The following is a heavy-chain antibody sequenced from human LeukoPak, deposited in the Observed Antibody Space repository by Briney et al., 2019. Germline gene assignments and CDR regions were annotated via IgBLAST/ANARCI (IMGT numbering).Heavy chain of an antibody. J-gene: IGHJ4*02. CDR2: ISTSSSYI. CDR3: ARMQDLDYDSFDY. Sequence: PGGSLRLSCAASGFTFSSYSMNWVRQAPGKGLEWVSSISTSSSYIFYADSVKGRFTISRDNAKNSLYLQMNSLRAEDTAVFYCARMQDLDYDSFDYWGQGTLVTVSS. D-gene: IGHD3-3*01. CDR1: GFTFSSYS. V-gene: IGHV3-21*01.